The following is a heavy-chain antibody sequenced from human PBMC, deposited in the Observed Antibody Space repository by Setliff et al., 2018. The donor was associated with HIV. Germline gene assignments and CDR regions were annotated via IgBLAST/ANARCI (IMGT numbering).Heavy chain of an antibody. V-gene: IGHV3-21*01. D-gene: IGHD3-16*01. Sequence: GGSLILSCAASGITFSSYSMNWVRQAPGKGLEWVSSISSSSSYIYYADSVKGRFTISRDNAKNSLYLQMNSLRAEDTAVYYCARDLGGDGYNYHYYYGMDVWGQGTTVTVSS. J-gene: IGHJ6*02. CDR1: GITFSSYS. CDR3: ARDLGGDGYNYHYYYGMDV. CDR2: ISSSSSYI.